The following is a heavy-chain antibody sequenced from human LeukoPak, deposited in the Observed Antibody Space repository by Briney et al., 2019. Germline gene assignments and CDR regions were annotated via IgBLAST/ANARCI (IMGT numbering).Heavy chain of an antibody. CDR1: GGTLNSYT. CDR2: IIPAFGIP. J-gene: IGHJ6*02. V-gene: IGHV1-69*02. CDR3: AREFWGTMVRGAAMDV. D-gene: IGHD3-10*01. Sequence: EASVKVSCKASGGTLNSYTINWVRQAPGEGLEWMGTIIPAFGIPNYAQRFKDRVTITADKSTSTAYMELSSLRSEDTAVYYCAREFWGTMVRGAAMDVWGQGTTVTVSS.